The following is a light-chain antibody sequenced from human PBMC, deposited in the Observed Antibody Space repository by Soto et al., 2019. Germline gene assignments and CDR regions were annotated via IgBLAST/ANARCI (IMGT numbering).Light chain of an antibody. CDR2: KAS. Sequence: DIQMTQSPSTLSASVGDRVTITCRASQSISIWLAWYQQKPGKAPKLLIYKASSLESRVPSRFSGSGSGTEFTLTISSLQPDDFATYYCQQYSSFWTFGQGTKVEIK. CDR1: QSISIW. J-gene: IGKJ1*01. V-gene: IGKV1-5*03. CDR3: QQYSSFWT.